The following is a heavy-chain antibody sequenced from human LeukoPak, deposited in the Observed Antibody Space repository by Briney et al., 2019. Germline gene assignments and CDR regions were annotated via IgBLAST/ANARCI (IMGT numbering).Heavy chain of an antibody. CDR3: ARDGGAYVAARLDY. CDR2: IKQEGSEK. Sequence: PGGSLRLSCAASGFTFSSYWMSWVRQAQGKGVEWVANIKQEGSEKYYVDSVKGRFTISRENAKNSLYLQMNSLRAEDTAVYYCARDGGAYVAARLDYWGQGTLVTVSS. J-gene: IGHJ4*02. D-gene: IGHD2-21*01. CDR1: GFTFSSYW. V-gene: IGHV3-7*01.